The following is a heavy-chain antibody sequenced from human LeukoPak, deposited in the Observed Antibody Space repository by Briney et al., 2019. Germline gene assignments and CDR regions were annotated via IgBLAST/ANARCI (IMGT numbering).Heavy chain of an antibody. Sequence: GGSLRLSCTASGFTFSTYGMHWVRQAPGKGLEWVTLISYDGSTKYYSDSVKGRFTIYRDNSRNTLYLQMDSLRVEDTAVYYCARDAAYNWNYVDYWGQGTLVTVSS. CDR3: ARDAAYNWNYVDY. CDR1: GFTFSTYG. V-gene: IGHV3-30*03. J-gene: IGHJ4*02. CDR2: ISYDGSTK. D-gene: IGHD1-20*01.